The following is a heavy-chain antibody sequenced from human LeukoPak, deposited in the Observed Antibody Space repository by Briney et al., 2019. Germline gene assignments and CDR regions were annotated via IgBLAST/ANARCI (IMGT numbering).Heavy chain of an antibody. CDR1: GGSISSYY. J-gene: IGHJ5*02. D-gene: IGHD3-16*02. CDR3: AGGFADRFRWFDP. CDR2: IYYSGST. Sequence: SETLSLTCTVSGGSISSYYWSWIRQPPGKGLEWIGYIYYSGSTNYNPSLKSRVTISVDTSKNQFSLKLSSVTAADTAVYYCAGGFADRFRWFDPWGQGNLVTVSS. V-gene: IGHV4-59*01.